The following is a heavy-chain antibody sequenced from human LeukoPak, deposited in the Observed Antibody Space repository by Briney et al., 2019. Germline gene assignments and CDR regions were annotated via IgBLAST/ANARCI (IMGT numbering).Heavy chain of an antibody. CDR1: GYTLTELS. V-gene: IGHV1-24*01. D-gene: IGHD6-25*01. Sequence: ASVKVSCKVSGYTLTELSMHWVRQAPGKGLEWMGGFDPEDGETIYAQKFQGRVTMTEDTSTDTAYMELSSLRSEDTAVYYCATPKPTGYSSGWFDYWGQRTLVTLSS. J-gene: IGHJ4*02. CDR2: FDPEDGET. CDR3: ATPKPTGYSSGWFDY.